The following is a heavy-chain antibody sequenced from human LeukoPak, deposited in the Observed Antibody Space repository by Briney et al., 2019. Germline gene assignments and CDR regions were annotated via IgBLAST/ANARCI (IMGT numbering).Heavy chain of an antibody. Sequence: SETLSLTCTVSGGSISSSSYYWGWIRQPPGKGLEWIGSIYYSGSTYHNSSLKSRVTISVDTSKNQFSLKLSPVTAADTAVYYCARVLLYSYGYIDYWGQGTLVTVSS. CDR2: IYYSGST. D-gene: IGHD5-18*01. CDR3: ARVLLYSYGYIDY. J-gene: IGHJ4*02. CDR1: GGSISSSSYY. V-gene: IGHV4-39*07.